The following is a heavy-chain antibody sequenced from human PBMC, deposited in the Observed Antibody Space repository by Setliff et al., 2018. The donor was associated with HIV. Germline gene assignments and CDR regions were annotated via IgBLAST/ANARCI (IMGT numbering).Heavy chain of an antibody. J-gene: IGHJ4*02. CDR1: GFSVTTAA. CDR2: IYAGGTT. CDR3: ATYARTSYGLDD. D-gene: IGHD3-10*02. V-gene: IGHV3-53*01. Sequence: PGGSLRLSCVVSGFSVTTAAMAWVRQAPGKGLDWVSVIYAGGTTKYADSVKGRFTFSRDDSKNTFFLQMNSLKTTDTGTYYCATYARTSYGLDDWGQGTEVTVS.